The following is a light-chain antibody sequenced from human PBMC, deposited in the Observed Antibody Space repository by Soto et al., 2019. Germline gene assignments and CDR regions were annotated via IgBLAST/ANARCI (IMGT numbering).Light chain of an antibody. CDR3: QQYNIIWYT. CDR2: DAS. CDR1: QSISSW. V-gene: IGKV1-5*01. J-gene: IGKJ2*01. Sequence: DIQMTQSPSTLSASVGDRVTITCRASQSISSWLAWYQQKPGKAPKLLIYDASSLESGVPPRFSGSGSGTKFTLTISSLQPDDFATFYCQQYNIIWYTLGQGTKLDLK.